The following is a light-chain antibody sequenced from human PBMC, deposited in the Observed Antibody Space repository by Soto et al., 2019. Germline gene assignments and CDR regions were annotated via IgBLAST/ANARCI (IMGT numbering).Light chain of an antibody. Sequence: DIQMTQSPSSLSASVGDRVTITCRASQSISSYVNWYQQKPGKAPKLLIYAASSLQSGVPSRFNGRASGTDVTLTISSLQPEDFATYYCQQSYRTPLFGPGTKVHIK. J-gene: IGKJ3*01. CDR2: AAS. CDR1: QSISSY. V-gene: IGKV1-39*01. CDR3: QQSYRTPL.